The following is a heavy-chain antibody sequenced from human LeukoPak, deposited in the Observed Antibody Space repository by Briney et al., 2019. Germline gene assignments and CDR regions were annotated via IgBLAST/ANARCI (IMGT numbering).Heavy chain of an antibody. V-gene: IGHV4-31*03. J-gene: IGHJ3*02. Sequence: SETLSLTCTVSGGSISSGGYYWSWIRQHPGKGLEWIGYIYYSGSTYYNPSLKSRVTISVDTSKNQFSLNLSSVTAADTAVYYCARERHGDYRFYAFDIWGQGTMVTVSS. CDR3: ARERHGDYRFYAFDI. D-gene: IGHD4-17*01. CDR2: IYYSGST. CDR1: GGSISSGGYY.